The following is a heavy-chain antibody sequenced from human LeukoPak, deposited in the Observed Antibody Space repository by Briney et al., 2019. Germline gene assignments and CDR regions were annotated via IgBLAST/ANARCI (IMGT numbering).Heavy chain of an antibody. V-gene: IGHV4-31*03. Sequence: SQTLSLTCTVSGGSISSCGYYWSWIRQHPGKGLEWIVYIYYSTSTYYNPSLKSRVTISVDTSKHKFSLKLGSVTDEDTAVYYCARYCSSTSCYTGTFDYWGQGTLVTVSS. CDR2: IYYSTST. J-gene: IGHJ4*02. D-gene: IGHD2-2*02. CDR1: GGSISSCGYY. CDR3: ARYCSSTSCYTGTFDY.